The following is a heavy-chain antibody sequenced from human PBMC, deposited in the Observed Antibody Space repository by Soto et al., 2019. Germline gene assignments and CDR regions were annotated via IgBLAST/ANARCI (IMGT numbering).Heavy chain of an antibody. CDR3: ARASPSSVLPNHYGTDV. V-gene: IGHV5-51*01. Sequence: GESLKISCQGSGFTFAIYWIGWVRQVPGKGLEWMGIIYPRDSDSTYSPSFQGQVTISHDKSSGTIYLQWSSLQASDTAVYYCARASPSSVLPNHYGTDVWGQGTTVTVS. D-gene: IGHD3-10*01. J-gene: IGHJ6*02. CDR1: GFTFAIYW. CDR2: IYPRDSDS.